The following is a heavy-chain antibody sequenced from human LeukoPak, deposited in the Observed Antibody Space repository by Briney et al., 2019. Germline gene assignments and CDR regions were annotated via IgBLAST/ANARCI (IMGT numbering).Heavy chain of an antibody. V-gene: IGHV4-39*07. J-gene: IGHJ4*02. CDR2: IYYSGST. D-gene: IGHD6-6*01. CDR3: AREGGSSSSEVY. Sequence: SETLSLTCTVSGGSISSSSYYWGWIRQPPGKGLEWIGSIYYSGSTYYNPSLKSRVTISLDTSKNQVSLKLSSVTAADTAVYYCAREGGSSSSEVYWGQGTLVTVSS. CDR1: GGSISSSSYY.